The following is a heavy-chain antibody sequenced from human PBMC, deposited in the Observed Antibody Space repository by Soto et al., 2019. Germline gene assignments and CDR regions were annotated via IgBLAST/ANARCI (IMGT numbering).Heavy chain of an antibody. CDR3: ARETVGTIDR. J-gene: IGHJ5*02. CDR2: IYNSGST. Sequence: QVQLQESGPGLVKPSQTLSLTCTVSGGSISSVGYYWSWIRQHPGKGLEWIGYIYNSGSTHYNPSLKSRVTMSVDTSKHQFSLKLSSVTVADTAVYFCARETVGTIDRWGQGTLVTVSS. CDR1: GGSISSVGYY. D-gene: IGHD5-12*01. V-gene: IGHV4-31*03.